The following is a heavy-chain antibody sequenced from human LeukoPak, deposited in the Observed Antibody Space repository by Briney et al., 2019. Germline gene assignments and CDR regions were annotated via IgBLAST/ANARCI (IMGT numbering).Heavy chain of an antibody. D-gene: IGHD1-26*01. V-gene: IGHV3-74*01. J-gene: IGHJ4*02. Sequence: PGGSLRLSCAASGXTFSSYWMHWVRQAPGKGLVWVSRIKSDGSSTSYADSVQGRSTISRDNAKNTLYLQMNSLRAEDTAVYYCASQTVVGATDYWGQGTLVTVSS. CDR1: GXTFSSYW. CDR2: IKSDGSST. CDR3: ASQTVVGATDY.